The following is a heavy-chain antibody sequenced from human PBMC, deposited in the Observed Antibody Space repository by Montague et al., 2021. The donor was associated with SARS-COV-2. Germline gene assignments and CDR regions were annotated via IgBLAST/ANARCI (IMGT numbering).Heavy chain of an antibody. Sequence: SETLSLTCIVSGGSVSSGSYYWSWIRQPPGKGLEWIGYIYYSGSTNYNPSRKSRVTISVDTSKNQFSLKMSSVTAADTAVYYCARDPWRITIFGVVTRYGMDVWGQGTTVTVSS. CDR1: GGSVSSGSYY. CDR2: IYYSGST. CDR3: ARDPWRITIFGVVTRYGMDV. D-gene: IGHD3-3*01. J-gene: IGHJ6*02. V-gene: IGHV4-61*01.